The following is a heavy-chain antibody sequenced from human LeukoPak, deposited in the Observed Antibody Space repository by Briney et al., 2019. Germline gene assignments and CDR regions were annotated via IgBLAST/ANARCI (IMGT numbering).Heavy chain of an antibody. CDR1: GFTFSDYY. Sequence: PGGSLRLSCAASGFTFSDYYMSWIRQAPGKGLEWVSYISSSGSTIYYADSVKGRFTISRDNAKNSLYLQMNSLRAEDTAAYYCARRYLVNPEGYYYYYYMDVWGKGTTVTVSS. D-gene: IGHD2-2*01. V-gene: IGHV3-11*04. J-gene: IGHJ6*03. CDR2: ISSSGSTI. CDR3: ARRYLVNPEGYYYYYYMDV.